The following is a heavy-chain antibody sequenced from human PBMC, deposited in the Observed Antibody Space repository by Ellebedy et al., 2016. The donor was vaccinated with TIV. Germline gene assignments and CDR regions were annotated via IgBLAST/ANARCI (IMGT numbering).Heavy chain of an antibody. CDR3: ARYHSSGDDY. Sequence: ASVKVSCXASGYRLSRHYIHWMRQAPGRGLEWMGVIDPSNGGTSYSQKFQGRLLVTTDTSTSTVYMDLSSLRFDDTAMYYCARYHSSGDDYWGQGTLVTVSS. CDR1: GYRLSRHY. J-gene: IGHJ4*02. D-gene: IGHD3-22*01. V-gene: IGHV1-46*01. CDR2: IDPSNGGT.